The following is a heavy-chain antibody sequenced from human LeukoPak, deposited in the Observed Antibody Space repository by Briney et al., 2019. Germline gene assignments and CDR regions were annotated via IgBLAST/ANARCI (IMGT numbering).Heavy chain of an antibody. Sequence: SVKVSCKASGGTFISYAICWVRQAPGQGLEWMGGIIPIFGTANYAQKFQGRVTITADESTSTAYMELSSLRSEDTAVYYCARVTTLKHSFDYWGQGTLVTVSS. CDR1: GGTFISYA. J-gene: IGHJ4*02. V-gene: IGHV1-69*01. CDR3: ARVTTLKHSFDY. CDR2: IIPIFGTA. D-gene: IGHD4-17*01.